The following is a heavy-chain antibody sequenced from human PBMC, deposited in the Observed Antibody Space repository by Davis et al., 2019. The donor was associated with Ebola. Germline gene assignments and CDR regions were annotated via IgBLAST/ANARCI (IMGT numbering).Heavy chain of an antibody. D-gene: IGHD3-10*01. V-gene: IGHV5-51*01. CDR3: ARLRWFRELPIDY. CDR2: IYPGDSDT. Sequence: GESLKIPCQGSGYSLTSYWISWVRQMPGKGLEWMGIIYPGDSDTRYSPSFQGQVTISADKSISTAYLQWSSLKASDTAMYSCARLRWFRELPIDYWGQGTLVTVSS. J-gene: IGHJ4*02. CDR1: GYSLTSYW.